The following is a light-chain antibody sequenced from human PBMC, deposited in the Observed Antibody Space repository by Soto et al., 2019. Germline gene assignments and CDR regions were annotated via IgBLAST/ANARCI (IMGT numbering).Light chain of an antibody. V-gene: IGKV3-15*01. CDR1: ESVSSN. J-gene: IGKJ4*01. Sequence: EIVMTQSPATLSVSPGERATLSCRASESVSSNLAWYQQKRGQAPRLRIYGASTTATGIPGRLSGSGSGTEFTHSISSLESEDSAVYYCQQYNKWPLTFSGGTKVEIK. CDR3: QQYNKWPLT. CDR2: GAS.